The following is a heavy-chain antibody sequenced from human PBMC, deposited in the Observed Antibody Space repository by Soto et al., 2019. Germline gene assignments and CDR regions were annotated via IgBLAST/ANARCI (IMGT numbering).Heavy chain of an antibody. D-gene: IGHD3-22*01. Sequence: GSLRLSCAASGFTFDTYSMNWVRQAPGKGLEWVSYISSISSTLYYADSVKGRFTISRDNAKNLMYLQMNSLRDEDTAVYYCAREIDYYDSSGYYTSVHHAFDIWGQGTMVTVSS. CDR2: ISSISSTL. CDR3: AREIDYYDSSGYYTSVHHAFDI. CDR1: GFTFDTYS. J-gene: IGHJ3*02. V-gene: IGHV3-48*02.